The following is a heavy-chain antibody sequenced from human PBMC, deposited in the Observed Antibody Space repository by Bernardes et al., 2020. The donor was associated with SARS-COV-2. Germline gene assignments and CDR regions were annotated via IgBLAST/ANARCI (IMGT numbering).Heavy chain of an antibody. V-gene: IGHV3-33*01. D-gene: IGHD1-26*01. CDR3: ARDGRLRSGDFYGMDV. Sequence: GGSLRLSCAASGFTFSTYGMHWVRQAPGKGLEWVGVIWYDGSNKYYAEAVKGRFSISRDNFKNTMHLQISSLRVEDTAVYYCARDGRLRSGDFYGMDVWGQGTTVTVSS. J-gene: IGHJ6*02. CDR2: IWYDGSNK. CDR1: GFTFSTYG.